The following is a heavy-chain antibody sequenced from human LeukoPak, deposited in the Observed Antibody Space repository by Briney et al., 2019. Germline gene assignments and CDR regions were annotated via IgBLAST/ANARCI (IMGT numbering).Heavy chain of an antibody. CDR3: ARDVSGDLDY. J-gene: IGHJ4*02. CDR2: IKQDGRDK. Sequence: PGGSLRLSCAASGFAFSTYWMAWVRKAPGKGLEWVANIKQDGRDKNYVDSVKGRFTISRDNAENSLYLQMNSLRDEDTAVYYCARDVSGDLDYWGQGTLVTVSS. CDR1: GFAFSTYW. D-gene: IGHD6-19*01. V-gene: IGHV3-7*05.